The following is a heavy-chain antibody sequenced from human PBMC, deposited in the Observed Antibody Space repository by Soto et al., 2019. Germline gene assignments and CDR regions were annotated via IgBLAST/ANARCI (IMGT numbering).Heavy chain of an antibody. Sequence: QVQLQESGPGLVKLWGTLPPTSPVSGGSIAVVNWWSGVGQPPGKGLEWMGEIYHSGSTNYNPSLKSRVTISVDKSKNQFSLKLSSVTAADTAVYYCATFGDGYSRIWGQGTMVTVSS. D-gene: IGHD3-10*01. CDR3: ATFGDGYSRI. V-gene: IGHV4-4*02. J-gene: IGHJ3*02. CDR2: IYHSGST. CDR1: GGSIAVVNW.